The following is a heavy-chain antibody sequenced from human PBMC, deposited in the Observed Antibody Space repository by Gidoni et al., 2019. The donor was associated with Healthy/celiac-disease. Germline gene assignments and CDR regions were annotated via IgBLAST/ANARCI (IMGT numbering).Heavy chain of an antibody. Sequence: QVQLQQWGAGLLKPSETLSLTCAVYGGSFSGYYWSWIRQPPGKGLEWIGEINHSGSTNYNPSLKSRVTISVDTSKNQFSLKLSSVTAADTAVYYCARHDSSRERFDYWGQGTLVTVSS. V-gene: IGHV4-34*01. CDR1: GGSFSGYY. CDR2: INHSGST. J-gene: IGHJ4*02. D-gene: IGHD3-22*01. CDR3: ARHDSSRERFDY.